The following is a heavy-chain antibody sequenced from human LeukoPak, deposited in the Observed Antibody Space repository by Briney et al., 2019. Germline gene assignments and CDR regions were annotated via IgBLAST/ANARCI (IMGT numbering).Heavy chain of an antibody. CDR3: ARWVRSLSNAPFIDY. D-gene: IGHD1-26*01. J-gene: IGHJ4*02. CDR2: IKQDGSER. Sequence: PGGSLRLSCAATGFTFNIAWMSWVRQAPGKGLEWVANIKQDGSERYYVDSVKGRFTISRDNAKNSLFLQMNSLRAEDTAVYYCARWVRSLSNAPFIDYWGQGTLVTVSS. V-gene: IGHV3-7*01. CDR1: GFTFNIAW.